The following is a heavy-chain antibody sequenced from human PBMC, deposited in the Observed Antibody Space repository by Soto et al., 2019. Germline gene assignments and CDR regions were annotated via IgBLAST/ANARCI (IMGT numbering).Heavy chain of an antibody. CDR3: ARVGPVAGVTFSFDY. CDR2: ARNKANSYTT. V-gene: IGHV3-72*01. Sequence: PGGSLRLSCGASVFTFSDHYMDWVRQAPGQGLEWVGRARNKANSYTTEYAASVEGRFTISRDDSKNSLYLQMTSLKTDDTAVYYCARVGPVAGVTFSFDYWGQGTPVTVSS. CDR1: VFTFSDHY. J-gene: IGHJ4*02. D-gene: IGHD6-19*01.